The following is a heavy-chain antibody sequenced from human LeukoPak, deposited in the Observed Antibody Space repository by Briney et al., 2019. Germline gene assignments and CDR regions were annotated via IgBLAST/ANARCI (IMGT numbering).Heavy chain of an antibody. CDR2: INPNSGGT. J-gene: IGHJ4*02. V-gene: IGHV1-2*02. CDR1: GYTFTGYY. CDR3: ARDLHSCSSTSCHAK. Sequence: ASVKVSCKASGYTFTGYYMHWVRQAPGQGLEWMGWINPNSGGTNYAQKFQGRVTMTRDTSISTAYMELSRLRSDDTAVYYCARDLHSCSSTSCHAKWGQGTLVTVSS. D-gene: IGHD2-2*01.